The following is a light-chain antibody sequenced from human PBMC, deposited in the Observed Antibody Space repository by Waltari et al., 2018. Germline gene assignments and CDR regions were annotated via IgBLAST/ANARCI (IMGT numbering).Light chain of an antibody. CDR3: QQHGTLPAT. CDR1: QSVGSSS. CDR2: RAS. J-gene: IGKJ1*01. V-gene: IGKV3-20*01. Sequence: EIVFTHPPGTAPLSPGERVTLPCRASQSVGSSSLAWYQQKPGQAPRLVIYRASRRATGIPDRFSGSGSGTDFSLTISRLEPEDFAVYCCQQHGTLPATFGQGTKVEIK.